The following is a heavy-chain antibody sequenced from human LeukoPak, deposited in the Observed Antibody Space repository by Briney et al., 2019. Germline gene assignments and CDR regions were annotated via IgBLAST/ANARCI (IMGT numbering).Heavy chain of an antibody. CDR1: GFTFSSYAM. J-gene: IGHJ4*02. CDR2: IYHSGST. Sequence: GSLRLSCAASGFTFSSYAMSWVRQAPGKGLEWIGEIYHSGSTNYNPSLKSRVTISVDKSKNQFSLKLSSVTAADTAVYYCASGGGHSTEGLDYWGQGTLVTVSS. D-gene: IGHD2/OR15-2a*01. V-gene: IGHV4-4*02. CDR3: ASGGGHSTEGLDY.